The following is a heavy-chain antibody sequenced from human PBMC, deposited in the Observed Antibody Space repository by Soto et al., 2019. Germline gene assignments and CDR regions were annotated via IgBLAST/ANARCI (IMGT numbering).Heavy chain of an antibody. Sequence: PSETLSLTCTVSGGSISSGGYYWSWIRQHPGKGLEWIGYIYYSGSTYYNPSLKSRVTISVDTSKNQFSLKLSSVTAADTAVYYCANRIAAAGTIGIYFDYWGQGTLVTVSS. D-gene: IGHD6-13*01. J-gene: IGHJ4*02. CDR3: ANRIAAAGTIGIYFDY. V-gene: IGHV4-31*03. CDR2: IYYSGST. CDR1: GGSISSGGYY.